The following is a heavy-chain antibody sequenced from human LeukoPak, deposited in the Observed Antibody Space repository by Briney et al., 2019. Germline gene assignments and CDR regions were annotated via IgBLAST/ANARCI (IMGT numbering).Heavy chain of an antibody. CDR3: ASHDYYDSSGPDAFDI. V-gene: IGHV1-69*04. J-gene: IGHJ3*02. CDR1: GGTFSSYA. D-gene: IGHD3-22*01. Sequence: SVKVSCKASGGTFSSYAISWVRQAPGQGLEWMGRIIPILGIANYAQKFQGRVTMTRDTSTSTVYMELSSLRSEDTAVYYCASHDYYDSSGPDAFDIWGQGTMVTVSS. CDR2: IIPILGIA.